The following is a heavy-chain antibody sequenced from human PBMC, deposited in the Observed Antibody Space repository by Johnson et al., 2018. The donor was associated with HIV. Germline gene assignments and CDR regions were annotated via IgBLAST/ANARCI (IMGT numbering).Heavy chain of an antibody. V-gene: IGHV3-9*01. CDR1: RFTFSSYA. J-gene: IGHJ3*02. D-gene: IGHD3-22*01. CDR2: ISWNSGSI. CDR3: ARELGEDDDYDSGGDAFDM. Sequence: VQLVESGGGVVQPGRSLRLSCVASRFTFSSYALHWVRQAPGKGLEWVSGISWNSGSIGYADSVKGRFTISRDNAKNSLYLQMNSLRAEDTALYYCARELGEDDDYDSGGDAFDMWGRGTMVTVSS.